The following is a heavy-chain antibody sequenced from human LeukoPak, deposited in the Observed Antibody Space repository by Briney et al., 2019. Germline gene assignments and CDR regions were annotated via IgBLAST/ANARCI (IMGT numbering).Heavy chain of an antibody. CDR1: GYTFTGYY. V-gene: IGHV1-2*02. CDR2: INPNSGGT. CDR3: ARGTYGSGSYVDY. J-gene: IGHJ4*02. Sequence: ASVKVSCKASGYTFTGYYMHWVRQAPGQGLEWMGWINPNSGGTTYARKFQGRVTMTRDTSTSTVYMELSSLRSEDTAVYYCARGTYGSGSYVDYWGQGTLVTVSS. D-gene: IGHD3-10*01.